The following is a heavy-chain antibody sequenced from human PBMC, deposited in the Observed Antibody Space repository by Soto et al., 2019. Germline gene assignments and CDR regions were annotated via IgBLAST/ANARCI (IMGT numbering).Heavy chain of an antibody. V-gene: IGHV1-69*02. J-gene: IGHJ6*03. D-gene: IGHD4-17*01. CDR3: ARVPTVTTEDYYSYCMDG. CDR1: ARTCSIDT. CDR2: IIPILGIA. Sequence: SLMVSCTASARTCSIDTIIWVRRARGQGLEWMGRIIPILGIANYAQKFQGRVTITADKSTSTAYMELSSLRSEDTAVYYCARVPTVTTEDYYSYCMDGWGKGTTVTVSS.